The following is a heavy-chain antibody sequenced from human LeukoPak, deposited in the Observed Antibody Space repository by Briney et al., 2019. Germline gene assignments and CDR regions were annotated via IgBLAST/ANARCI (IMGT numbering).Heavy chain of an antibody. CDR3: AKGPLRRTVAAIDY. CDR2: ISYDGRNI. V-gene: IGHV3-30*18. D-gene: IGHD4-11*01. CDR1: GFTFNNYG. J-gene: IGHJ4*02. Sequence: GGSLRLSCAASGFTFNNYGMHWVRQAPGKGLEWVAVISYDGRNIHYPDSVKGRFTISRDISTDTLWLQMDSLRTEDTAVYYCAKGPLRRTVAAIDYWGQGTLVTVSS.